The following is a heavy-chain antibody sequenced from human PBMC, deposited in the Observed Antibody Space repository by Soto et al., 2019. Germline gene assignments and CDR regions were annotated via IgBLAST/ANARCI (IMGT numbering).Heavy chain of an antibody. J-gene: IGHJ4*02. V-gene: IGHV3-23*01. CDR2: ISGSGGST. CDR1: GFTFSSYA. D-gene: IGHD6-19*01. Sequence: PGGSLRLSCAASGFTFSSYAMSWVRQAPGKGLEWVSAISGSGGSTYYADSVKGRFTISRDNSKNTLYLQMSSLRAEDTAVYYCAKGSPAGIAVAGSFDYWGQGTLVTVSS. CDR3: AKGSPAGIAVAGSFDY.